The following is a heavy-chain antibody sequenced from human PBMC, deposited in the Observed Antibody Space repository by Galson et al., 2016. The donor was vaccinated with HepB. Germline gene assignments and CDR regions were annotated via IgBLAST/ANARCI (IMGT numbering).Heavy chain of an antibody. CDR2: IHHTGTT. CDR1: GFSITSHYY. CDR3: ARAKGGTPWYFDF. Sequence: SETLSLTCSVSGFSITSHYYWSWIRQPPGRGLEWIATIHHTGTTYYDSFLKSRFTISVDTSENKFSLKLNSVTAADTAVYFCARAKGGTPWYFDFWGQGILVTVSS. D-gene: IGHD3-16*01. J-gene: IGHJ4*02. V-gene: IGHV4-38-2*02.